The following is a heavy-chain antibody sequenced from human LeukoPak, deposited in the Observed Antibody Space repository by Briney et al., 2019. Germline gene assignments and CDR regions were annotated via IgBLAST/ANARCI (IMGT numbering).Heavy chain of an antibody. V-gene: IGHV3-23*01. CDR2: ISGSGSST. J-gene: IGHJ4*02. CDR3: ARARWELLPPDFDY. D-gene: IGHD1-26*01. CDR1: GFTFSSYA. Sequence: GASLRLSCAASGFTFSSYALSWVRQAPGKGLEWVSAISGSGSSTYYADSVKGRFTISRDNSKNTLYLQMNSLRAEDTAVYYCARARWELLPPDFDYWGQGTLVTVSS.